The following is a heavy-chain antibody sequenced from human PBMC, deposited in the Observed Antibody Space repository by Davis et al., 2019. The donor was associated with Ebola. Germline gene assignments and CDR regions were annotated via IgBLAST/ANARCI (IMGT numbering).Heavy chain of an antibody. V-gene: IGHV4-34*01. CDR1: GGSFSGYY. Sequence: PSETLSLTCAVYGGSFSGYYWSWIRQPPGKGLEWIGEINHSGSTNYNPSLKSRVTISVDTSKNQFSLKLSSVTAADTAVYYCAAGSPLRYDYVWGSYRYTGAWFDPWGQGTLVTVSS. CDR3: AAGSPLRYDYVWGSYRYTGAWFDP. D-gene: IGHD3-16*02. J-gene: IGHJ5*02. CDR2: INHSGST.